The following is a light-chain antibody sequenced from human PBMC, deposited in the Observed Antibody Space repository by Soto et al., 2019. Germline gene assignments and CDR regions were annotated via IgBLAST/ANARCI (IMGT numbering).Light chain of an antibody. CDR3: CSYAGSRTFV. Sequence: QSALTQPASVSGSPGQSITISCTGTSSDVGDYDYVSWYQQHPGKAPKLMIYEGSKRPSGISHRFSGSKSDNTASLTISGLRAEDEAHYHCCSYAGSRTFVFGGGTKLTVL. V-gene: IGLV2-23*01. J-gene: IGLJ2*01. CDR1: SSDVGDYDY. CDR2: EGS.